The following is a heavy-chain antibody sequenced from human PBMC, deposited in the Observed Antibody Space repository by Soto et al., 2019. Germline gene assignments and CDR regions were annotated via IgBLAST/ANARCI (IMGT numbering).Heavy chain of an antibody. J-gene: IGHJ6*02. V-gene: IGHV4-34*01. Sequence: SETLSLTCAVYGGSFSGYYWSWIRQPPGKGLEWIGEINHSGSTNYNPSLKSRVTISVDTSKKQFSLKLSSVTAADTAVDYCARRPTILEWLLYYYYYYGMDVWGQGTTVTVSS. D-gene: IGHD3-3*01. CDR3: ARRPTILEWLLYYYYYYGMDV. CDR2: INHSGST. CDR1: GGSFSGYY.